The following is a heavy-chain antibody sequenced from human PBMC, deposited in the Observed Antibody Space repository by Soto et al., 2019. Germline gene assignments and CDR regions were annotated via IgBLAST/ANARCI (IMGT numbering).Heavy chain of an antibody. D-gene: IGHD6-6*01. Sequence: SETLSLTCTVSGGSVNSYYWSWIRQPPGKGLEWIGYIFYSGSTKSNPSLKSRVTMSVDMSKNQFSLRLTSVTAADTAVYYCARWPNTSSSARAFDAWGQGTMVTVSS. CDR2: IFYSGST. J-gene: IGHJ3*01. CDR1: GGSVNSYY. V-gene: IGHV4-59*02. CDR3: ARWPNTSSSARAFDA.